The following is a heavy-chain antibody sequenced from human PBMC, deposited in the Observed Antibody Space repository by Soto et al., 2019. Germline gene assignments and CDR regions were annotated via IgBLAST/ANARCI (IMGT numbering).Heavy chain of an antibody. CDR1: GFTFSSYW. V-gene: IGHV3-74*01. Sequence: EVQLVESGGGLVQPGGSLRLSCAASGFTFSSYWMHWVRQAPGKGLVWVSRIKSDGSDTSSADSVKGRFTISRDNAKNTLYLQMSSLRAEDTAVYYCVRVAYGDLGGWGQGTLVTVSS. CDR3: VRVAYGDLGG. D-gene: IGHD4-17*01. J-gene: IGHJ4*02. CDR2: IKSDGSDT.